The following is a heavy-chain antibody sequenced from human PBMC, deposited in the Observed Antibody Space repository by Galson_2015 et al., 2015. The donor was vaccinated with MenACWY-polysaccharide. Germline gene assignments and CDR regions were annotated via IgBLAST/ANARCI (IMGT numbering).Heavy chain of an antibody. CDR3: ARGGKYYYDSSGYLNWFDP. Sequence: SVKVSCKASGYSLSSYDINWVRQTTGQGLEWMGWMNPNSGNTGYAQKFQGRVTMTRNTSISIACMELSSLRSEDTAVYYCARGGKYYYDSSGYLNWFDPWGQGTLVTVSS. J-gene: IGHJ5*02. CDR2: MNPNSGNT. CDR1: GYSLSSYD. V-gene: IGHV1-8*01. D-gene: IGHD3-22*01.